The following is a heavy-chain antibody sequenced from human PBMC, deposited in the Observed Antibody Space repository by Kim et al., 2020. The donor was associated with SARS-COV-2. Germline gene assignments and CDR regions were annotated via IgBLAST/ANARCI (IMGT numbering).Heavy chain of an antibody. V-gene: IGHV3-13*04. CDR3: ARAFYGGTYYYYYGMDV. Sequence: GGSLRLSCAASGFTFSSYDMHWVRQATGKGLEWVSAIGTAGDTYYPGSVKGRFTISRENAKNSLYLQMNSLRAGDTAVYYCARAFYGGTYYYYYGMDVWGKGNTVTVSS. CDR2: IGTAGDT. CDR1: GFTFSSYD. J-gene: IGHJ6*04. D-gene: IGHD4-17*01.